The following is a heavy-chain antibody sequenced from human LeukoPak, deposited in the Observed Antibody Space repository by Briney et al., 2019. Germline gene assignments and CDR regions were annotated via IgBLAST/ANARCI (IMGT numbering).Heavy chain of an antibody. V-gene: IGHV4-31*03. Sequence: SETLSLTCTVSGGSISSSSYYWGWIRQPPGKGLEWIGYIYYSGSTYYNPSLKSRVTISVDTSKNQFSLKLSSVTAADTAVYYCARDGGAGGDIGAFDIWGQGTMVTVSS. J-gene: IGHJ3*02. CDR2: IYYSGST. D-gene: IGHD4-17*01. CDR3: ARDGGAGGDIGAFDI. CDR1: GGSISSSSYY.